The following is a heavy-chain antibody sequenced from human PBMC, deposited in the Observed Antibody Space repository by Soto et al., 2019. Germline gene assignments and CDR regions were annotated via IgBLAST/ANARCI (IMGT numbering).Heavy chain of an antibody. CDR2: ISSRGPSI. J-gene: IGHJ4*02. CDR1: GFDFSDYY. Sequence: QVQLVESGGALVKPGGSLRLSCAASGFDFSDYYMTWIRQAPGQGLEWLSSISSRGPSISYADSVKGRFTISRDNIENSLFLHMNSLRGEDTVVYCCARSWGYSSYFAFWGQGTLVTVSS. V-gene: IGHV3-11*01. D-gene: IGHD5-18*01. CDR3: ARSWGYSSYFAF.